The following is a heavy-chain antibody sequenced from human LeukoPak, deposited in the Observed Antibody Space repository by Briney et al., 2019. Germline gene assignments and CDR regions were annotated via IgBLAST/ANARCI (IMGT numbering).Heavy chain of an antibody. CDR3: ARLRQLVTMVRGVTYYFDY. V-gene: IGHV3-7*03. D-gene: IGHD3-10*01. Sequence: GGSLRLSCAASGFTFSSYWMSWVRQAPGKGLEWVANIKQDGSEKYYVDSVKGRFTISRDNAKNSLYLQMISLRAEDTAVYYCARLRQLVTMVRGVTYYFDYWGQGTLVTVSS. CDR1: GFTFSSYW. J-gene: IGHJ4*02. CDR2: IKQDGSEK.